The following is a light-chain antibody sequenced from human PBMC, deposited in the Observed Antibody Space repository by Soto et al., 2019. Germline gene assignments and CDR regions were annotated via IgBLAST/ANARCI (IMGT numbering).Light chain of an antibody. CDR3: QQSYSTPIT. J-gene: IGKJ5*01. Sequence: DIQMTQSPSSLSASVGDRVTITCQASDDISNYLNWYQQKPGKAPKLLIYDASNLQSGVPSRFSGSGSGTDFTLTISSLQPEDFATYFCQQSYSTPITFGQGTRLEIK. V-gene: IGKV1-39*01. CDR1: DDISNY. CDR2: DAS.